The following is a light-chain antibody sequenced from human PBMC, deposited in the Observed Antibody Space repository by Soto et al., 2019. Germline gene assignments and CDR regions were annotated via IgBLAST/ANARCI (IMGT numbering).Light chain of an antibody. CDR3: NSCASRKNFV. CDR1: SSDVGACNY. J-gene: IGLJ2*01. Sequence: QSALTQPPSASGSPGQSVTISCTGTSSDVGACNYVSWFQQHPGKAPKLMIYEVSKRPSGVPDRFSGSKSGSTASLTVSGPQGWGGADFYRNSCASRKNFVFGGGTKLTVL. V-gene: IGLV2-8*01. CDR2: EVS.